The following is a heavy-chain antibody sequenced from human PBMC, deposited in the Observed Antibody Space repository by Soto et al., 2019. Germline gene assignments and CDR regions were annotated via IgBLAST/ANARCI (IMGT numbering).Heavy chain of an antibody. Sequence: SVKVSCKASGGTFSSYAISWVRQAPGQGLEWMGGIIPIFGTANSAQKFKGRVTITAAESTSTAYMELSSLRSEDTAVYYCARDCGSPRGFDYWGQGTLVTVSS. V-gene: IGHV1-69*13. CDR1: GGTFSSYA. CDR2: IIPIFGTA. J-gene: IGHJ4*02. CDR3: ARDCGSPRGFDY. D-gene: IGHD1-26*01.